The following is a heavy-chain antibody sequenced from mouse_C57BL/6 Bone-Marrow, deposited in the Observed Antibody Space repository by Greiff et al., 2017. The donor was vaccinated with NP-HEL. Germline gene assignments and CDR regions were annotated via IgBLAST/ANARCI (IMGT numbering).Heavy chain of an antibody. CDR3: ARRVLTGTDYYAMDY. D-gene: IGHD4-1*01. CDR2: IDPNSGGT. CDR1: GYTFTSYW. V-gene: IGHV1-72*01. Sequence: VQLQQPGAELVKPGASVKLSCKASGYTFTSYWMHWVKQRPGRGLEWIGGIDPNSGGTKYNEKFKSKATLTVNKPSSTAYMQLSSLTSEDSAVYYCARRVLTGTDYYAMDYWGQGTSVTVSS. J-gene: IGHJ4*01.